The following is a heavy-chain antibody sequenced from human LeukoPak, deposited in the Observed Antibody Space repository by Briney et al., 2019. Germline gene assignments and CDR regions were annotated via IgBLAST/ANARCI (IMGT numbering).Heavy chain of an antibody. CDR2: ISGGST. J-gene: IGHJ5*02. Sequence: GGSLRLSCAASGFTVSSNEMSWVRQAPGKGLEWVSSISGGSTYYADSRKGRFTISRDNSKSTLHLQMNSLRAEDTAVYYCKLTYDFWSGYLYNWFDPWGQGTLVTVSS. D-gene: IGHD3-3*01. CDR1: GFTVSSNE. CDR3: KLTYDFWSGYLYNWFDP. V-gene: IGHV3-38-3*01.